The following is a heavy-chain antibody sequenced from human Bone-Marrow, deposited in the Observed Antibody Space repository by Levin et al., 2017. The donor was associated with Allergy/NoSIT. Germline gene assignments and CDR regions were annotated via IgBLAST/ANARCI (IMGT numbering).Heavy chain of an antibody. CDR2: IWYDGSNK. CDR1: GFTFSSYG. V-gene: IGHV3-33*01. J-gene: IGHJ4*02. D-gene: IGHD6-19*01. CDR3: ASSSGWYKGGLDY. Sequence: GESLKISCAASGFTFSSYGMHWVRQAPGKGLEWVAVIWYDGSNKYYADSVKGRFTISRDNSKNTLYLQMNSLRAEDTAVYYCASSSGWYKGGLDYWGQGTLVTVSS.